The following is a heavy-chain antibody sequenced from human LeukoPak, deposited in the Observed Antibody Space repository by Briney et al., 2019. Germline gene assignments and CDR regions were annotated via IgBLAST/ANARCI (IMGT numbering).Heavy chain of an antibody. J-gene: IGHJ4*02. V-gene: IGHV1-69*01. D-gene: IGHD3-10*01. CDR1: GGTFSSYA. Sequence: SVKVSCKASGGTFSSYAISWVRQAPGQGLEWMGGIIPIFGTANYAQKFQGRVTITADESTSTAYMELSSLRSEDTAVYYCARVRSYGSGSYYSYYFDYWGQGTLVTVSS. CDR2: IIPIFGTA. CDR3: ARVRSYGSGSYYSYYFDY.